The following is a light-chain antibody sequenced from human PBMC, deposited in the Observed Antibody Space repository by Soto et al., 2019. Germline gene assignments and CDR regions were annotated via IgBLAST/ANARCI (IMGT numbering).Light chain of an antibody. CDR1: QNISRW. CDR2: TTS. V-gene: IGKV1-5*03. Sequence: DIQLTQSPSTLSASVGDRITITCRASQNISRWLAGYQQKPGKAPKLLIYTTSSLESGVPSRFSGSGSGTEFTLTISSLQPDDFATYCCQHYKDYSWTCGQGTKVEIK. J-gene: IGKJ1*01. CDR3: QHYKDYSWT.